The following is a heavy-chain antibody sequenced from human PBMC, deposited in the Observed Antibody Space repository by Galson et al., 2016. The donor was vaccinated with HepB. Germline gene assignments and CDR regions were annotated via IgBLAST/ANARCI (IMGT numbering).Heavy chain of an antibody. CDR2: ISGNGATT. CDR1: GFTFNTNA. Sequence: SLRLSCAASGFTFNTNAMTWVRQAPGKGLEWVGGISGNGATTYYADYAKGRFTISRDNSKNTVYLQMNSLRAEDTALYYCAKNWISDGGDYWGQGTLVTVSS. J-gene: IGHJ4*02. CDR3: AKNWISDGGDY. V-gene: IGHV3-23*01. D-gene: IGHD2-21*01.